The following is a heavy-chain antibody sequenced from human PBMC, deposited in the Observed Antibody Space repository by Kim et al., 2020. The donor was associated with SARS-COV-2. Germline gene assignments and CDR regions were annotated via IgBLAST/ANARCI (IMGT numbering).Heavy chain of an antibody. CDR1: EFTFSSSA. CDR3: AKSHSIVVVASGRSNWFDP. J-gene: IGHJ5*02. CDR2: INDRGDST. Sequence: GGSLRLSCAASEFTFSSSAVSWVRQAPGKGLEWVSTINDRGDSTYYADSMQGRFTISRDNSRNTLYLQMHSLRAEDTAVYFCAKSHSIVVVASGRSNWFDPWGRGTLVTVSS. V-gene: IGHV3-23*01. D-gene: IGHD2-2*01.